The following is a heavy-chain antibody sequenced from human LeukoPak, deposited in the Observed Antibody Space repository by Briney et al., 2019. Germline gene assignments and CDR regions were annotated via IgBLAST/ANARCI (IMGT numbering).Heavy chain of an antibody. V-gene: IGHV3-21*01. D-gene: IGHD2-2*01. CDR3: ARDREYVPDF. J-gene: IGHJ4*02. CDR1: GFTFSSYN. Sequence: GGSLRLSCAASGFTFSSYNMNWVRQAPGKGLEWVSSITTSSYIYYADSMKGRFTISRDNAMNSLSLQMNSLRAEDTAVYYCARDREYVPDFWGQGTLVTVSS. CDR2: ITTSSYI.